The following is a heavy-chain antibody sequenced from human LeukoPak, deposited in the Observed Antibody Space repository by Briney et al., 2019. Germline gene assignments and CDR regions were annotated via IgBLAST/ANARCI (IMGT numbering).Heavy chain of an antibody. CDR3: AREYCSGGSCYPWSY. D-gene: IGHD2-15*01. Sequence: ASVNVSCKASGGTFSSYAINWVRQAPGQGLEWMGGIIPVFGKANYAQKFQGRVTFTRDTSASTAYMELSSLRSEDTAVYYCAREYCSGGSCYPWSYWGQGTLVTVSS. J-gene: IGHJ4*02. V-gene: IGHV1-69*05. CDR2: IIPVFGKA. CDR1: GGTFSSYA.